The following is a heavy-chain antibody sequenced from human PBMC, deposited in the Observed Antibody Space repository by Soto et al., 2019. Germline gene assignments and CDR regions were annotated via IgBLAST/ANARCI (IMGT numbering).Heavy chain of an antibody. Sequence: ASVKVSCKASGDTFTSYDINWVRQATGQGLEWMGWMNPNSGNTGYAQKCQGRVTMTRNTSISTAYMELSSLRSEDTAAYYCARGIAQDAFDIWGQGTMVTVSS. CDR2: MNPNSGNT. CDR3: ARGIAQDAFDI. D-gene: IGHD6-13*01. CDR1: GDTFTSYD. J-gene: IGHJ3*02. V-gene: IGHV1-8*01.